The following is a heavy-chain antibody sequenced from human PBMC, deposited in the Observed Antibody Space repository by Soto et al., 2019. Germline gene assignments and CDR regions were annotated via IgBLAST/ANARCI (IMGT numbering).Heavy chain of an antibody. Sequence: QVQLQESGPGLVKPSQTLSLTCTVSGGSISSGGYYWSWIRQHPGKGLEGIVYIYYSGSTYYNPSLKSRVPISVDTSKNQCSLELSAVSAADTSVYYCAMAPSTYYDDSSGYYSPFSYWGQGTLV. CDR2: IYYSGST. CDR1: GGSISSGGYY. J-gene: IGHJ4*02. D-gene: IGHD3-22*01. V-gene: IGHV4-31*03. CDR3: AMAPSTYYDDSSGYYSPFSY.